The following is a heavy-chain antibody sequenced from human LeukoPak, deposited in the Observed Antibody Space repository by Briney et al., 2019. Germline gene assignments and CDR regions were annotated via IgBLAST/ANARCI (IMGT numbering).Heavy chain of an antibody. D-gene: IGHD3-22*01. J-gene: IGHJ4*02. CDR2: INQDGSEK. CDR3: AREYYSDSSGSDY. Sequence: GGSLRLSCAASGFTFSSYWMTWVRQAPGKGLEWVANINQDGSEKYSVDSVKGRFTISRDNAKNSLYLQMNSLRAEDTAVYYCAREYYSDSSGSDYWGQGTLVTVSS. V-gene: IGHV3-7*05. CDR1: GFTFSSYW.